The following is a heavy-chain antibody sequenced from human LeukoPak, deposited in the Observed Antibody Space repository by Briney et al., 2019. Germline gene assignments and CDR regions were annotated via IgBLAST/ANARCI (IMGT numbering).Heavy chain of an antibody. CDR2: IYYSGST. Sequence: PSETLSLTCTVYGGSISSGGYYWSWIRQHPGKGLEWIGYIYYSGSTYYNPSLKSRVTISVDTSKNQFSLKLSSVTAADTAVYYCARASYYDSSGLTDPYYFDYWGQGTLVTVSS. D-gene: IGHD3-22*01. CDR3: ARASYYDSSGLTDPYYFDY. J-gene: IGHJ4*02. V-gene: IGHV4-31*03. CDR1: GGSISSGGYY.